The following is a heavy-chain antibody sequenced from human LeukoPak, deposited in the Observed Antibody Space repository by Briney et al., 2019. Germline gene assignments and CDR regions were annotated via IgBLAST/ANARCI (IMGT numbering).Heavy chain of an antibody. D-gene: IGHD6-13*01. CDR1: GGPFSNYA. Sequence: GSSVKVSCKASGGPFSNYAISWVRQAPGQGLEWMGGIIPIYDTGNYAEKYQGRVTITADRSTSAVYMELRRLKFDDTAVYYCARGGLYSTSWYRYYYMDVWGKGTTVIVSS. CDR3: ARGGLYSTSWYRYYYMDV. V-gene: IGHV1-69*06. CDR2: IIPIYDTG. J-gene: IGHJ6*03.